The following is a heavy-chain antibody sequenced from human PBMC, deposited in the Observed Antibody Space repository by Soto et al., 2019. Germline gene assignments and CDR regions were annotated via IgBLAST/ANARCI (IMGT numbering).Heavy chain of an antibody. CDR2: IKSKFDGETT. V-gene: IGHV3-15*01. CDR3: AKDGPYDTTLGAFDI. Sequence: GGSLRLSCAASGFTFSNARMGWVRQVPGKKLEWVGRIKSKFDGETTDYAAPVKGRFTISRNDSEDTLYLQMNSLRAEDTAVYYCAKDGPYDTTLGAFDIWGQGTMVTVSS. CDR1: GFTFSNAR. D-gene: IGHD3-22*01. J-gene: IGHJ3*02.